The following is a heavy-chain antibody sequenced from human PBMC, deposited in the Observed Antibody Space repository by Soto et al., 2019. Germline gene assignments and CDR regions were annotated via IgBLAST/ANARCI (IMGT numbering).Heavy chain of an antibody. Sequence: LSITCTVSGGYISSGGYYWSWIRQPPGKGLEWIGYIYYSGSTYYNPSLKSRVTISVDTSKNQFSLKLSSVTAADTAVYYCASSSPEPRPDFDYWGQGTLVTVSS. V-gene: IGHV4-30-4*01. CDR3: ASSSPEPRPDFDY. CDR2: IYYSGST. J-gene: IGHJ4*02. CDR1: GGYISSGGYY. D-gene: IGHD6-6*01.